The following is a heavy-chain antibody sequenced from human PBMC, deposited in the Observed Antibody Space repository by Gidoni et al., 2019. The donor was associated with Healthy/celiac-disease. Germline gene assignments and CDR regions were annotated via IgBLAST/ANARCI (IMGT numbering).Heavy chain of an antibody. CDR3: ARDGKATLTTGAAIYYYYYGMDV. CDR1: GFTFSSYW. J-gene: IGHJ6*02. D-gene: IGHD4-17*01. V-gene: IGHV3-74*01. Sequence: EVQLVESGGGLVQPGGSLRLSCAASGFTFSSYWMHWVRQAPGKGLVWVSRINGDGISTSYADSVKGRFTISRDNAKNTLYRQMNSLRAEDTAVYYCARDGKATLTTGAAIYYYYYGMDVWGQGTTVTVSS. CDR2: INGDGIST.